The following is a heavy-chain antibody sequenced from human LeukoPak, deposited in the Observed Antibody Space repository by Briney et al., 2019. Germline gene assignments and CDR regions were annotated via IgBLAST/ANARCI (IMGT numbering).Heavy chain of an antibody. Sequence: ASVKVSCKASGYTFTGYFMHWVRQVPGQGLEWMGWINPNSGGTNYAQKFQGRVTMTRDTSISTAYMELSRLRSDDTAVYYCARVPYYDFWSGYRFDYWGQGTLVTVSS. J-gene: IGHJ4*02. CDR1: GYTFTGYF. D-gene: IGHD3-3*01. CDR2: INPNSGGT. CDR3: ARVPYYDFWSGYRFDY. V-gene: IGHV1-2*02.